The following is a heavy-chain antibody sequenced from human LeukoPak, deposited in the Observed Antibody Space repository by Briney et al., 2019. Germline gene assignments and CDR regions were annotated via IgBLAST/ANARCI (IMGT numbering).Heavy chain of an antibody. J-gene: IGHJ5*02. Sequence: GGSLRLSCAASGFTFSSYGMHWVRQAPGKGLEWVAVIWYDGSNKYYADSVKGRFTISRDNSKNTLYLQMNSLRAEDTAVYYCARDLGYCSSTNCYRDKWFDPWGQGTLVTVSS. CDR3: ARDLGYCSSTNCYRDKWFDP. D-gene: IGHD2-2*02. CDR1: GFTFSSYG. V-gene: IGHV3-33*01. CDR2: IWYDGSNK.